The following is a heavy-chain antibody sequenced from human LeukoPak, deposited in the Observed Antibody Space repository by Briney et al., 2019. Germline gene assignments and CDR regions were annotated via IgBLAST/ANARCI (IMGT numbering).Heavy chain of an antibody. J-gene: IGHJ4*02. CDR3: ARVQPLRFPMAFDY. CDR1: GFTFSNYW. CDR2: IKKDGSEK. D-gene: IGHD3-10*01. V-gene: IGHV3-7*01. Sequence: GGSLRLSCAASGFTFSNYWMTWVRQAPGKGLEWVATIKKDGSEKYYVDSVKGRFTISRDNAKNSLYLQMNSLRAEDTAVYHRARVQPLRFPMAFDYWGQGTLVTVSS.